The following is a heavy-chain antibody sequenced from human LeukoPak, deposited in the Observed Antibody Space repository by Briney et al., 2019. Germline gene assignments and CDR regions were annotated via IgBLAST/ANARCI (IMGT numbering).Heavy chain of an antibody. D-gene: IGHD1-26*01. J-gene: IGHJ2*01. CDR3: ARDDPPIESGSYLGVWYFDL. CDR1: RGSMSFYY. V-gene: IGHV4-4*07. CDR2: IDTSRQT. Sequence: PSETLSLTCNMSRGSMSFYYWNWIRQPAGKGLEWIGRIDTSRQTSYNPSLKNRVTISADKSKNQVSLELRSVTVADTAVYYCARDDPPIESGSYLGVWYFDLWGRGTLVTISS.